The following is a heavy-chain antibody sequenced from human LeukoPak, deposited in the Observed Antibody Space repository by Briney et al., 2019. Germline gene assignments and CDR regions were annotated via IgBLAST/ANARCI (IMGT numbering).Heavy chain of an antibody. D-gene: IGHD2-15*01. J-gene: IGHJ4*02. CDR2: IYDSEST. Sequence: KPSETLSLTCTVSGGSISSSSYYWGWLRQPPGKGLEWIGSIYDSESTYSTQSLKSRVTISVDTSKNQFSLKLSSVTAADTAVYYCAGGWWKRSSGDMSYYFDYWGQGTLVTVSS. V-gene: IGHV4-39*01. CDR3: AGGWWKRSSGDMSYYFDY. CDR1: GGSISSSSYY.